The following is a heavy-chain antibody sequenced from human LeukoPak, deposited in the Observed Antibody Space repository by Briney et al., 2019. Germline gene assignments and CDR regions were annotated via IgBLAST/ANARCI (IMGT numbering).Heavy chain of an antibody. CDR3: ALTTVVTRIDY. Sequence: ASVKVSCKASGGTFSSFTISWVRQAPGQGLEWMGRIIPILGIANYAQKFQGRVTITADKSTSTAYMELSSLRSEDTAVYYCALTTVVTRIDYWSQGTLVTVSS. CDR2: IIPILGIA. D-gene: IGHD4-23*01. CDR1: GGTFSSFT. J-gene: IGHJ4*02. V-gene: IGHV1-69*02.